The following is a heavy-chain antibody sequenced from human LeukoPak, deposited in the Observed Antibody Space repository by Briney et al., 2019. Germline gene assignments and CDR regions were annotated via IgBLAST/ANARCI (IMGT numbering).Heavy chain of an antibody. Sequence: PGGSLRLSCTASGFTFGDYAMNWVRQAPGKGLEWVSYISSSGSTIYYADSVKGRFTISRDNAKNSLYLQMNSLRAEDTAVYYCARTTVTTFYYFDYWGQGTLVTVSS. CDR2: ISSSGSTI. CDR1: GFTFGDYA. D-gene: IGHD4-17*01. J-gene: IGHJ4*02. V-gene: IGHV3-48*03. CDR3: ARTTVTTFYYFDY.